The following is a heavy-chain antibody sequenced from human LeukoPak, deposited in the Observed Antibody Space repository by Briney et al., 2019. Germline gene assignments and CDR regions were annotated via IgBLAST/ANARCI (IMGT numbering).Heavy chain of an antibody. D-gene: IGHD6-19*01. CDR3: ARHGGGWSFDY. V-gene: IGHV4-61*01. Sequence: SETLSLTCTVSGGSVGSGTFYWSWIRQPPGKGLEWIAYIYDSGSTNYNPSLKSRVTTSVDTSKNQFSLMLSSVTAADTAVYFCARHGGGWSFDYWGQGTLVTVSS. J-gene: IGHJ4*02. CDR2: IYDSGST. CDR1: GGSVGSGTFY.